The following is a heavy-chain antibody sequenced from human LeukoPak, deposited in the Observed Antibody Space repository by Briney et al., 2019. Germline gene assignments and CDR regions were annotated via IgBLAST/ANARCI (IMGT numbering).Heavy chain of an antibody. Sequence: GGSLRLSCAASGLTFSSSALSWVRQAPGKGLQWVSSISGSGFDTHYADSVKGRFTISRDNSKNTLSLQLNSLRAEDAAVYYCSKSYSTGWYFGNGMDVWGQGTTVIVSS. V-gene: IGHV3-23*01. CDR3: SKSYSTGWYFGNGMDV. CDR2: ISGSGFDT. D-gene: IGHD6-19*01. CDR1: GLTFSSSA. J-gene: IGHJ6*02.